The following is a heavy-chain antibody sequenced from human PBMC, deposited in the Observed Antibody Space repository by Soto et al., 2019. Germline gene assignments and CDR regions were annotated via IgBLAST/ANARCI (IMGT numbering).Heavy chain of an antibody. J-gene: IGHJ5*02. V-gene: IGHV4-31*03. Sequence: PSETLSITCFVSGYSITAGGYYWSWIRHHPGKGLEWIGSFYSSGRLIYNPSLRSRVSISGDTSSNQFSMSLTSVTAADTARYYCARMYSSGSGWLHLWGQGTHVTVSS. CDR1: GYSITAGGYY. CDR3: ARMYSSGSGWLHL. CDR2: FYSSGRL. D-gene: IGHD6-19*01.